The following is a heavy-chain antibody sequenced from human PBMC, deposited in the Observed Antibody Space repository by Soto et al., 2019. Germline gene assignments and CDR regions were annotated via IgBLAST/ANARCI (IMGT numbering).Heavy chain of an antibody. CDR3: VRDDSTGYYYFDH. CDR1: GFTFSSYA. Sequence: GGSLRLSCAASGFTFSSYAMSWVRQAPGKGLERVANINQDGSEKYYADSVKGRFSISRDNAKNSLYLQMNSLRAEDTAVYYCVRDDSTGYYYFDHWGQGTLVTVSS. J-gene: IGHJ4*02. CDR2: INQDGSEK. D-gene: IGHD3-22*01. V-gene: IGHV3-7*03.